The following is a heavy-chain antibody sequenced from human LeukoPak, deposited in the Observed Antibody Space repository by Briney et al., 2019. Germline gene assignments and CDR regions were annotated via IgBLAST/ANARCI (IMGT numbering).Heavy chain of an antibody. CDR2: ISYDGSNK. D-gene: IGHD3-22*01. V-gene: IGHV3-30-3*01. Sequence: GRSLRLSYAASGFTFSSYAMHWVRQAPGKGLEWVAVISYDGSNKYYADSVKGRFTISRDNSKNTLYLQMNSLRAEDTAVYYCARDEFRPGAVVVIIYWGQGTLVTVSS. J-gene: IGHJ4*02. CDR3: ARDEFRPGAVVVIIY. CDR1: GFTFSSYA.